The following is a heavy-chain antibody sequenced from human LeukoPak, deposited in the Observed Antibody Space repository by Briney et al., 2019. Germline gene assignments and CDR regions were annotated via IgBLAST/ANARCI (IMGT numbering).Heavy chain of an antibody. D-gene: IGHD3-16*01. Sequence: GGSLRLSCVASGFTFSSYGMHWVRQAPGKGLEWVALISPDGSDNYYADSVKGRFTISGDNSKNTLYLQMKSLGVEDTAVYYCAKDYGGVKNFWGQVTLVTVSS. J-gene: IGHJ4*02. CDR2: ISPDGSDN. CDR1: GFTFSSYG. V-gene: IGHV3-30*18. CDR3: AKDYGGVKNF.